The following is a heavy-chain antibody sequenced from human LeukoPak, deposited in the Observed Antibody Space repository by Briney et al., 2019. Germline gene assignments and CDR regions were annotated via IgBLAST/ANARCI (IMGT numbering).Heavy chain of an antibody. D-gene: IGHD3-10*01. Sequence: GASVKVSCKASGYTFTGYYMHWVRQAPGQGLEWMGWINPNSGGTNYAQKFQGRVTMTRDMSTSTVYMELSSLRSEDTAVYYCARSEAVRGVIDYYYYYMDVWGKGTTVTVSS. CDR2: INPNSGGT. J-gene: IGHJ6*03. V-gene: IGHV1-2*02. CDR1: GYTFTGYY. CDR3: ARSEAVRGVIDYYYYYMDV.